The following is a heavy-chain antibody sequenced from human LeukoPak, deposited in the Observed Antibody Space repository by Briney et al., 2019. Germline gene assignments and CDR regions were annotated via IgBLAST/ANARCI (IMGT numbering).Heavy chain of an antibody. Sequence: GGSLRLSCAASGFTVSSNYMSWVRQAPGKGLEWVSVIYSGGSTYYADSVKGRFTISRHNSKNTLYLQMNSLRAEDTAVYYCARVSYDSSGYYAIFDYWGQGTLVTVSS. CDR2: IYSGGST. CDR3: ARVSYDSSGYYAIFDY. CDR1: GFTVSSNY. V-gene: IGHV3-53*04. J-gene: IGHJ4*02. D-gene: IGHD3-22*01.